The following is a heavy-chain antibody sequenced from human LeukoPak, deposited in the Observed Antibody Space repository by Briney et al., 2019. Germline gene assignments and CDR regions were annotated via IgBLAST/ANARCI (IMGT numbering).Heavy chain of an antibody. CDR3: ARGRWIQLCYDY. CDR2: IYYSGST. J-gene: IGHJ4*02. CDR1: GGSISSSSYY. D-gene: IGHD5-18*01. Sequence: SETLSLTCTVSGGSISSSSYYWGWIRQPPGKGLEWIGSIYYSGSTYYNPSLKSRVTISVDTSKNQLSLKLSSVTAADTAVYYCARGRWIQLCYDYWGQGTLVTVSS. V-gene: IGHV4-39*07.